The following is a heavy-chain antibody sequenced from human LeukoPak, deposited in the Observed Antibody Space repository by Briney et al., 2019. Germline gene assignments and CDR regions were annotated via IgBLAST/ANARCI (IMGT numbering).Heavy chain of an antibody. CDR2: INDDGRTT. D-gene: IGHD6-19*01. CDR1: GFTFSYYR. CDR3: AQREQWLVHGY. V-gene: IGHV3-74*03. J-gene: IGHJ4*02. Sequence: PGGSLRLSCAASGFTFSYYRMHWVRQAPGEGLVWVSRINDDGRTTTYADSVKGRITISRDNAKNTLYPQMNSLRAEDTAVYYCAQREQWLVHGYWGQGTLVTVSS.